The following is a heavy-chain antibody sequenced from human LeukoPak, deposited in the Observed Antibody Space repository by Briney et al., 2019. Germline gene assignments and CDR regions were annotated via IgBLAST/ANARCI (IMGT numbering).Heavy chain of an antibody. CDR2: INWNGGST. V-gene: IGHV3-20*04. J-gene: IGHJ4*02. D-gene: IGHD3-10*01. Sequence: GGSLRLSCAASGFTFDDYGMSWVRQAPGKGLEWVSGINWNGGSTGYADSVKGRFTISRDNAKNSLYLQMNSLRAEDTALYYCAKDSEVTMVRGVIPRGFDYWGQGTLVTVSS. CDR1: GFTFDDYG. CDR3: AKDSEVTMVRGVIPRGFDY.